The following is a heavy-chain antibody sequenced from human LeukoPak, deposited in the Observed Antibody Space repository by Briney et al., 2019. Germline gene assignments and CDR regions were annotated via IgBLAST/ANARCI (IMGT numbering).Heavy chain of an antibody. V-gene: IGHV3-30-3*01. D-gene: IGHD2-2*01. CDR3: AGSSTSCYLSCYYYGMDV. CDR1: GFTFSGYA. CDR2: ISYDGSNK. Sequence: GGSLRLSCAASGFTFSGYAMHWVRQAPGKGLEWVAVISYDGSNKYYADSVKGRFTISRDNSKNTLYLQMNSLRAEDTAVYYCAGSSTSCYLSCYYYGMDVWGQGTTVTVSS. J-gene: IGHJ6*02.